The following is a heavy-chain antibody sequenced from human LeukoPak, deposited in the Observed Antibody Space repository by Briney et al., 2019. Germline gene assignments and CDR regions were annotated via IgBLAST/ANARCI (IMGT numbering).Heavy chain of an antibody. Sequence: PSETLSLTCTVSGGSISSSSYYWGWIRQPPGKGLEWIGSVYYSGSTYYNPSLKSRVTISVDTSENQFSLKLSSVTAADTAVYYCARRVVIGFCWFDPWGQGTLVTVSS. D-gene: IGHD3-22*01. CDR2: VYYSGST. CDR3: ARRVVIGFCWFDP. J-gene: IGHJ5*02. CDR1: GGSISSSSYY. V-gene: IGHV4-39*01.